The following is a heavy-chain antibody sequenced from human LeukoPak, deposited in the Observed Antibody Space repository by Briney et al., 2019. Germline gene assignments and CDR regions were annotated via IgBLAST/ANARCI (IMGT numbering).Heavy chain of an antibody. CDR3: ARDWCGGGSCYYFDH. V-gene: IGHV3-33*01. CDR2: IWYDGSGK. D-gene: IGHD2-15*01. CDR1: RFTFTDYG. Sequence: GGSLRLSCAASRFTFTDYGMHWVRQPPGKGLEWVALIWYDGSGKYYADSVKGRFTISRDNSKDTLYLQMNSLRAEDTAVYYCARDWCGGGSCYYFDHWGQGTLVTVSS. J-gene: IGHJ4*02.